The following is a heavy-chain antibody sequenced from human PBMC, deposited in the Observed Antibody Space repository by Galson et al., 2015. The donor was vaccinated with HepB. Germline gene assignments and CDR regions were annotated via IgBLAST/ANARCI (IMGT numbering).Heavy chain of an antibody. CDR2: IKQDGSEK. V-gene: IGHV3-7*01. Sequence: SLRLSCAASGFTFSSYRMSWVRQAPGKGLEWVANIKQDGSEKYYVDSVKGRLTVSRDNAKDSLYLQMNSLRAEDTAVYYCASERYDYIWGSYRYRYYFDDWGQGTLVTVSA. J-gene: IGHJ4*02. D-gene: IGHD3-16*02. CDR3: ASERYDYIWGSYRYRYYFDD. CDR1: GFTFSSYR.